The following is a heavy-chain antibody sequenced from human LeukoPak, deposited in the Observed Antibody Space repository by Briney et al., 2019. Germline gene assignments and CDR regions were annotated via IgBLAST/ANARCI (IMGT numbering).Heavy chain of an antibody. Sequence: GGSLRLSCAASGFTFSSYWMSWVRQAPGKGLEWAANIKQDGSEKYYVDSVKGRFTISRDNAKNSLYLQMNSLRAEDTAVYYCARRGGGPYPPFFDYWGQGTLVTVSS. D-gene: IGHD2-15*01. V-gene: IGHV3-7*01. CDR3: ARRGGGPYPPFFDY. J-gene: IGHJ4*02. CDR1: GFTFSSYW. CDR2: IKQDGSEK.